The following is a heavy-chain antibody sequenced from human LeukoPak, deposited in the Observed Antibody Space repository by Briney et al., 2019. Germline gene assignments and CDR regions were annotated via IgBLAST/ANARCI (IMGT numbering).Heavy chain of an antibody. V-gene: IGHV3-33*08. J-gene: IGHJ5*02. CDR2: IWYDGSNK. CDR1: GFTFRSYG. D-gene: IGHD1-1*01. CDR3: TRDLGSGTTSYWFDP. Sequence: PGRSLRLSCAASGFTFRSYGMHWVRQAPGKGLEWVTSIWYDGSNKYYADSVKGRFTISRDNSKNTLYLQMNSLRAEDTAVYYCTRDLGSGTTSYWFDPWGQGTLVTVSS.